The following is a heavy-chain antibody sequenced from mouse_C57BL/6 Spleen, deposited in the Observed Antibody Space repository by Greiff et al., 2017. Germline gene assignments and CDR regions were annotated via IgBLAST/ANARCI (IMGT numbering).Heavy chain of an antibody. CDR2: IDPSSSGT. Sequence: QVQLQQPGAELVKPGASVKLSCTASGYTFTSYWMHWVKQRPGRGLAWIGNIDPSSSGTHYNDTFKSKATLTEDKPSSTAYMQLSSLTSEDSAVYYCARSYGSSVDYWGQGTVVTVSA. J-gene: IGHJ3*01. CDR3: ARSYGSSVDY. CDR1: GYTFTSYW. V-gene: IGHV1-62-3*01. D-gene: IGHD1-1*01.